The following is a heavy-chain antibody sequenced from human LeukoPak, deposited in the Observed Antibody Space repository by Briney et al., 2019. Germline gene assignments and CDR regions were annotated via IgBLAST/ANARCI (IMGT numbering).Heavy chain of an antibody. CDR1: GFTFSNFN. CDR3: ARSIYGNYSDF. CDR2: ISSNSSYI. V-gene: IGHV3-21*01. D-gene: IGHD4-17*01. J-gene: IGHJ4*02. Sequence: PGGSLRLSCAASGFTFSNFNMNWVRQAPGKGLEWVSSISSNSSYIYYTESVKGRFTISRDNAKNTLYLQMNSLRAEDTAVYYCARSIYGNYSDFWGQGTLVTVSS.